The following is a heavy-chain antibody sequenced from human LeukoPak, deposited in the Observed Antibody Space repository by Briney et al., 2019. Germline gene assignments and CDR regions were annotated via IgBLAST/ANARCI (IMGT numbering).Heavy chain of an antibody. Sequence: GGSLRLSCAASGFTFSSYWMSWVRQAPGKGLEWVANIKQGGSEKYYVDSVKGRFTISRDNAKNSLYLQMNSLRAEDTAVYYCARQGYSSGWLLLYFDYWGQGTLVTVSS. D-gene: IGHD6-19*01. CDR3: ARQGYSSGWLLLYFDY. J-gene: IGHJ4*02. V-gene: IGHV3-7*01. CDR1: GFTFSSYW. CDR2: IKQGGSEK.